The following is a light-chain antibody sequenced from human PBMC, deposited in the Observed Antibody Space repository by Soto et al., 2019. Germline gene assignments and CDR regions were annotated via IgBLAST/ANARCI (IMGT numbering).Light chain of an antibody. CDR1: QDISNY. CDR2: DAS. CDR3: QQYDNSLT. J-gene: IGKJ4*01. V-gene: IGKV1-33*01. Sequence: DIQMTQSPSSLSASVGDRVTITCQASQDISNYLNWYQQKPGKAPKLLIYDASNLETGVPSRFSGRGSGTDFTFTISSLQPEDIETYYCQQYDNSLTFGGGTKVEIK.